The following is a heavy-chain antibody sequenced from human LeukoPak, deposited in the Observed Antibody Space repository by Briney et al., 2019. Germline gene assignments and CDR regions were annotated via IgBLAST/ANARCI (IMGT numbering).Heavy chain of an antibody. CDR2: IWYDGSNK. CDR3: ARGMDIVATVDY. Sequence: GGSLRLSCAASGFTFSSYGMHWVRQAPGKGLEWVAVIWYDGSNKYYADSVKGRFTISRDNSKNTPYLQMNSLRAEDTAVYYCARGMDIVATVDYWGQGTLVTVSS. CDR1: GFTFSSYG. D-gene: IGHD5-12*01. J-gene: IGHJ4*02. V-gene: IGHV3-33*01.